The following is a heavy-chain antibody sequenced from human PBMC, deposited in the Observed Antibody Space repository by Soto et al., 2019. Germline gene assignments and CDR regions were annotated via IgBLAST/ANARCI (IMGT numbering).Heavy chain of an antibody. CDR3: ARAGGRHSGGIDY. J-gene: IGHJ4*02. Sequence: QVQLVQSGAEVKKPGSSVKVSCKASGGTFSSYSINWVRQAPGQGLEWMGEIIPIFGTANYAQKFQGRVTITADESTRTADMELSSLRSEDTAVYYCARAGGRHSGGIDYWGQGTLVTVSS. V-gene: IGHV1-69*01. CDR1: GGTFSSYS. CDR2: IIPIFGTA. D-gene: IGHD1-26*01.